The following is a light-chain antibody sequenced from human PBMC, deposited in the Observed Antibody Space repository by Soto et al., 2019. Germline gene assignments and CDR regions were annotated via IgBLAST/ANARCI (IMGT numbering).Light chain of an antibody. CDR3: QQYDKWPHT. CDR1: QNLSRN. V-gene: IGKV3-15*01. CDR2: YAS. Sequence: EMVMPQSPAPLSVSPGERATLSCRASQNLSRNLAWYQQQPGQAPRLLLFYASTRATGFPARFSGSGSGTDFTLTIISLQSEDFAVYYWQQYDKWPHTCGQGTKLAIK. J-gene: IGKJ2*01.